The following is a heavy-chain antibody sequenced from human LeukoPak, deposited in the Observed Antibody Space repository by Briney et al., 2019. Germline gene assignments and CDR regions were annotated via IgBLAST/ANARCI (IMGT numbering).Heavy chain of an antibody. V-gene: IGHV1-24*01. CDR2: FDPEDGET. J-gene: IGHJ2*01. CDR3: ATGFSRTWYFDL. CDR1: GDTLTELS. Sequence: ASVKVSCKVSGDTLTELSMHWVRQAPGKGLEWMGGFDPEDGETIYAQKFQGRVTMTEDTSTDTAYMELSSLRSEDTAVYYCATGFSRTWYFDLWGRGTLVTVSS.